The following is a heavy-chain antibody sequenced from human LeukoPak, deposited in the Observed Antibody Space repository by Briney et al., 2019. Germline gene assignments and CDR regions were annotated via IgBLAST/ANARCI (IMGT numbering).Heavy chain of an antibody. CDR3: AREKGGYYSHFDY. D-gene: IGHD3-22*01. Sequence: SETLSLTCTVSGGSISSSSYYWGWIRQPPGKGLEWIGEIYHSGSTNYNPSLKSRVTISVDKSKNQFSLKLSSVTAADTAVYYCAREKGGYYSHFDYWGQGTLVTVSS. V-gene: IGHV4-39*07. J-gene: IGHJ4*02. CDR1: GGSISSSSYY. CDR2: IYHSGST.